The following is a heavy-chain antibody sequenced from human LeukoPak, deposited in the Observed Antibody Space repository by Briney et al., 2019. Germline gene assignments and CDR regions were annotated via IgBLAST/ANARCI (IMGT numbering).Heavy chain of an antibody. Sequence: GGSLRLSCAASGFTFSNAWMNWVRQAPGKGLEWVGRIKSKTDGGTTDYAAPVKGRFTISRDDSKNTLYLQMNSLKTEDTAVYYCTTDLGWQQLVLNFDYWGQGTLVTVSS. V-gene: IGHV3-15*07. D-gene: IGHD6-13*01. CDR1: GFTFSNAW. J-gene: IGHJ4*02. CDR2: IKSKTDGGTT. CDR3: TTDLGWQQLVLNFDY.